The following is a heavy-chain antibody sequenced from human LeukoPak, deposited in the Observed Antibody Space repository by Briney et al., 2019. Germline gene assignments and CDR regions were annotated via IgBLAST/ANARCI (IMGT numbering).Heavy chain of an antibody. CDR3: ARGKGSYYGSGSYYNFDF. V-gene: IGHV4-59*01. J-gene: IGHJ4*02. D-gene: IGHD3-10*01. CDR2: IYYSGST. Sequence: SETLSLTCTVSGGSISSYYWSWIRQPPGKGLEWIGYIYYSGSTNYNPSLKSRVTISVDTSKNQFSLKLSSVTAADTAVYYCARGKGSYYGSGSYYNFDFWGQRTLVTVSS. CDR1: GGSISSYY.